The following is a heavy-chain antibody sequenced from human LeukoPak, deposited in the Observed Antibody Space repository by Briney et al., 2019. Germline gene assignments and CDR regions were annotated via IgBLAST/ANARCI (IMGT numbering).Heavy chain of an antibody. J-gene: IGHJ6*03. Sequence: TGGSLRLSCAVSGFTFSSYAMSWVRQAPGKGLEWVSAISGSGGSTYYADSVKGRFTISRDNSKNTLYLQMNSLRAEDTAVYYCTRYNTVTYLYYYYYYMDVWGKGTTVTVSS. CDR3: TRYNTVTYLYYYYYYMDV. CDR1: GFTFSSYA. CDR2: ISGSGGST. V-gene: IGHV3-23*01. D-gene: IGHD3-9*01.